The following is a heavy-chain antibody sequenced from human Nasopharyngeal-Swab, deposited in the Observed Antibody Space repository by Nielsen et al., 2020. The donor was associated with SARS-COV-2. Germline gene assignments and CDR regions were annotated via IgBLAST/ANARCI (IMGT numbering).Heavy chain of an antibody. CDR2: IYPGYSDT. D-gene: IGHD5/OR15-5a*01. Sequence: GESLKISCKGSGYSFTSYWIGWVRQMPGKGLEWMGIIYPGYSDTRYSPSFQGQVTISADKSIITAYLQWSRLKASDIAMYYCARIPSTLPDYWGQGTLVTVSS. CDR3: ARIPSTLPDY. CDR1: GYSFTSYW. J-gene: IGHJ4*02. V-gene: IGHV5-51*01.